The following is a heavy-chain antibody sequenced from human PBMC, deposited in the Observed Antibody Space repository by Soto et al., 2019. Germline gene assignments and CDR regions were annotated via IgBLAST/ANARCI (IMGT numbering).Heavy chain of an antibody. CDR3: ASADCSSTSCYAVWFDP. CDR2: IIPILGIA. V-gene: IGHV1-69*02. CDR1: GGTFSSYT. Sequence: SVKVSCKASGGTFSSYTISWVRQAPGQGLEWMGRIIPILGIANYAQKFQGRVTITADKSTSTAYMELSSLRSEDTAVYYCASADCSSTSCYAVWFDPWGQGTLVTVSS. D-gene: IGHD2-2*01. J-gene: IGHJ5*02.